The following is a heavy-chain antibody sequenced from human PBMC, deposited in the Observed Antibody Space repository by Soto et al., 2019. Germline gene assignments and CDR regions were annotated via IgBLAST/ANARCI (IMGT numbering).Heavy chain of an antibody. D-gene: IGHD4-17*01. CDR2: IKSKTDGGTT. V-gene: IGHV3-15*01. CDR3: TTDPSYGEDKYYYYYMDV. J-gene: IGHJ6*03. CDR1: GFTFSNAW. Sequence: GGSLRLSCAASGFTFSNAWMSWVRQAPGKGLEWVGRIKSKTDGGTTDYAAPVKGRFTISRDDSKNTLYLQMNSLKTEDTAVYYCTTDPSYGEDKYYYYYMDVWGKGTTVTVSS.